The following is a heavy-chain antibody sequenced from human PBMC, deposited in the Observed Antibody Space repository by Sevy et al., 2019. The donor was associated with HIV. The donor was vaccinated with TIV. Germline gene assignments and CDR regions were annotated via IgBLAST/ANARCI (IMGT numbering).Heavy chain of an antibody. V-gene: IGHV5-10-1*01. Sequence: GESLKISCKGSGYIFINYWITWVRQMPGKGLEWMGKIDPSDSESKYSPSFQGHVTISADKSSSTAYLQWDSLEASDTAMYYCARLYCPSTSCYLDYSGQGTLVTVSS. CDR3: ARLYCPSTSCYLDY. CDR2: IDPSDSES. CDR1: GYIFINYW. J-gene: IGHJ4*02. D-gene: IGHD2-2*01.